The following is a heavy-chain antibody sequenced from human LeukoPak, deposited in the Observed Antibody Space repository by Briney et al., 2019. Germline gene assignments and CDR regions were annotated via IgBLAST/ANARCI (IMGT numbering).Heavy chain of an antibody. CDR1: GFTFSRYS. Sequence: GGSLRLSCAVSGFTFSRYSMNWVRQAPVKGLEWVSVISGGSTSTFYADSVKGRFTISRDNAKNSLYLQMDSLRAEDTAVYYCARNTPSLSTNGMDVWGQGTAVTVSS. V-gene: IGHV3-21*01. CDR3: ARNTPSLSTNGMDV. J-gene: IGHJ6*02. D-gene: IGHD3-3*02. CDR2: ISGGSTST.